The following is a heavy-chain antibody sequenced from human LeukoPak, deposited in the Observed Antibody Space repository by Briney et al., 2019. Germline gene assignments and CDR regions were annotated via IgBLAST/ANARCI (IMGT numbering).Heavy chain of an antibody. Sequence: GGSLRLSCAASGFTVSSNYMSWVRQAPGKGLEWVSIIYTDDRTFYAGSVKGRFTISRDSSKNTLSLQMNSLRAEDTAVYYCAKGPMGSSFDFDYWGQGTLVTVSS. CDR2: IYTDDRT. CDR1: GFTVSSNY. J-gene: IGHJ4*02. V-gene: IGHV3-53*01. D-gene: IGHD6-6*01. CDR3: AKGPMGSSFDFDY.